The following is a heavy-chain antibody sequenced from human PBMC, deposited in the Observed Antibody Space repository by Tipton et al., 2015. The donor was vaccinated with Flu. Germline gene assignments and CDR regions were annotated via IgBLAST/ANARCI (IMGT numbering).Heavy chain of an antibody. CDR1: GYTFTSYD. CDR3: ARGRIAVTGSFYYYGMDV. Sequence: QLVQSGAEVKKPGASVKVSCKASGYTFTSYDINWVRQATGQGLEWMGWMNPNSGNTGYAQKFQGRVTMTRNTSISTAYMGLSSLRSEDTAVYYWARGRIAVTGSFYYYGMDVWGQGTTVTVSS. J-gene: IGHJ6*02. V-gene: IGHV1-8*01. D-gene: IGHD4-17*01. CDR2: MNPNSGNT.